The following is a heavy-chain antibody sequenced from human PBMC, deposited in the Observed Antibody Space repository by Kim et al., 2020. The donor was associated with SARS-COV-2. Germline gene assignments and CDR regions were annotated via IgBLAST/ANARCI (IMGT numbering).Heavy chain of an antibody. Sequence: YDDPGKGRFTISRDNSKNPLYLQMDSLRPDDTAVYHCARQVRARRWFDPWGQGTLVTVSS. CDR3: ARQVRARRWFDP. V-gene: IGHV3-30*01. J-gene: IGHJ5*02.